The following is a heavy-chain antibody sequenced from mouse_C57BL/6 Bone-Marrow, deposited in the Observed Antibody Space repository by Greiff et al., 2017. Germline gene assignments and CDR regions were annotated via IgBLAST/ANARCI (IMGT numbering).Heavy chain of an antibody. CDR1: GYSITSGYY. V-gene: IGHV3-6*01. D-gene: IGHD2-1*01. CDR2: ISYDGSN. CDR3: AKGGNLFDY. Sequence: EVQVVESGPGLVKPSQSLSLTCSVTGYSITSGYYWNWIRQFPGNKLEWMGYISYDGSNNYNPSLKNRISITRDTSKNQFFLKLNSVTTEDTATYYCAKGGNLFDYWGQGTTLTVSS. J-gene: IGHJ2*01.